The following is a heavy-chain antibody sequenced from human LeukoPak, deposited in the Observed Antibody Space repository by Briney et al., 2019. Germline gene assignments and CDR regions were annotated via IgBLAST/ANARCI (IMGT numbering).Heavy chain of an antibody. CDR1: GYSFTYYW. CDR3: AGQGYCSSASCYRLGYYYYYMDV. CDR2: IYPGDSDT. J-gene: IGHJ6*03. Sequence: GESLKISCKGSGYSFTYYWIGWVRQMPGKGLEWMGIIYPGDSDTRYSPSFQGQVTISADKSISTAYLQWSSLKASDTAMYYCAGQGYCSSASCYRLGYYYYYMDVWGKGTTVTVSS. V-gene: IGHV5-51*01. D-gene: IGHD2-2*01.